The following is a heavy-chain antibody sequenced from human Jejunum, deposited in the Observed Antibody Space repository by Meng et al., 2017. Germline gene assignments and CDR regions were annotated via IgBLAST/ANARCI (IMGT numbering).Heavy chain of an antibody. CDR1: GGSVSSGSCY. CDR3: ARGSRGYSYG. V-gene: IGHV4-61*01. CDR2: IYYGGTT. J-gene: IGHJ4*02. Sequence: LQESGPGLVGPSVTHARPCTVVGGSVSSGSCYWSWIRQHPGKGLEWIGYIYYGGTTNYNPSLKSRVTISADTSKNQFSLKLSSVTAADTAVYYCARGSRGYSYGWGQGTLVTVSS. D-gene: IGHD5-18*01.